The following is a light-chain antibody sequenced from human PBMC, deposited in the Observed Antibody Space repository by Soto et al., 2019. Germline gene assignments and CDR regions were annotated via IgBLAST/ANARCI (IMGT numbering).Light chain of an antibody. Sequence: QSVLTQPASVSGSPGQSITISCTGTSSDVGAYKYVSWYQQHPGKAPKLMIYEVSNRPSGVSDRFSGSKSGNTASLTISGLQAGEEADYYCSSYTRRSTLLFGGGTKLTVL. CDR3: SSYTRRSTLL. V-gene: IGLV2-14*01. J-gene: IGLJ2*01. CDR2: EVS. CDR1: SSDVGAYKY.